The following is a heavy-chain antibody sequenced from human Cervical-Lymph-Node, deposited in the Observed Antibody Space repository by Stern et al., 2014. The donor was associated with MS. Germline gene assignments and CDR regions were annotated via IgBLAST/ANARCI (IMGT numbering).Heavy chain of an antibody. CDR1: GDSIRNYF. Sequence: QLQLQESGPGLLKPSETLSLTCTVSGDSIRNYFWTWIRQPPGRALEWIGYIYYSGSANYNPSLKSRVTMSVDTSNKPFSLKPRSVTAADTAVYYCARKADWRDYFDYWGQGTLVTVSS. CDR2: IYYSGSA. D-gene: IGHD3-9*01. CDR3: ARKADWRDYFDY. V-gene: IGHV4-59*08. J-gene: IGHJ4*02.